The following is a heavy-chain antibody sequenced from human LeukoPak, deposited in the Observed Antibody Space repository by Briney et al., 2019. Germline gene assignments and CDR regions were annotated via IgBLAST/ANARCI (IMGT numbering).Heavy chain of an antibody. J-gene: IGHJ5*02. CDR1: GGSISSYY. V-gene: IGHV4-59*01. Sequence: SETLSLTCTVSGGSISSYYWSWIRQPPGKGLEWIGYIYNSGSTNLNPSLRSRVTISVDTSKNQFSLKLSSVTAADTAVYYCAKSWRPRRWPDSFDPWGQGTLVTVSS. D-gene: IGHD5-24*01. CDR2: IYNSGST. CDR3: AKSWRPRRWPDSFDP.